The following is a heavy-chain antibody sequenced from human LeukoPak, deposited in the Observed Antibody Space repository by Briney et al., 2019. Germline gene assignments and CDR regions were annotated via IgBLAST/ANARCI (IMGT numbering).Heavy chain of an antibody. CDR2: MSSTGTTI. CDR1: GFTFSSFE. Sequence: GGSLRLSCAASGFTFSSFEMNWVRQAPGKGLAWVSYMSSTGTTIYYADSVKGRFTISRGNSKNTLYLQMNSLRAGDTAVYYCARDSVGATQGMDVWGQGTTVTVSS. J-gene: IGHJ6*02. D-gene: IGHD1-26*01. CDR3: ARDSVGATQGMDV. V-gene: IGHV3-48*03.